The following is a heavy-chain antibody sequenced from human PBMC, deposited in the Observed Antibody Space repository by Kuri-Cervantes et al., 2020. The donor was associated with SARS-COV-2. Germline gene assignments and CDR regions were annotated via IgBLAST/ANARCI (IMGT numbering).Heavy chain of an antibody. CDR2: IYHSGST. CDR1: GGSISSSSYY. V-gene: IGHV4-39*01. D-gene: IGHD4-23*01. Sequence: SETLSLTCTVSGGSISSSSYYWGWIRQPPGKGLEWIGEIYHSGSTNYNPSLKSRVTISVDTSKNQFSLKLSSVTAADTAVYYCARPRYGGLNRIDYWGQGTLVTVSS. CDR3: ARPRYGGLNRIDY. J-gene: IGHJ4*02.